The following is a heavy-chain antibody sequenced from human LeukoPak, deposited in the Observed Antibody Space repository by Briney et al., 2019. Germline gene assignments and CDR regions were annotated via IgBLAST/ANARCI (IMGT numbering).Heavy chain of an antibody. CDR2: IYYSGST. J-gene: IGHJ6*02. V-gene: IGHV4-30-4*01. CDR3: ARGDRSWWLPYYYYGMDV. D-gene: IGHD2-15*01. Sequence: PWETLSLTCTVSGGSISSGDYYWSWSRQPPGKGLEWIGYIYYSGSTYYNPSLKSRVTISVDTSKNQFSLKLSSVTAADTAVYYRARGDRSWWLPYYYYGMDVWGQGTTVTVSS. CDR1: GGSISSGDYY.